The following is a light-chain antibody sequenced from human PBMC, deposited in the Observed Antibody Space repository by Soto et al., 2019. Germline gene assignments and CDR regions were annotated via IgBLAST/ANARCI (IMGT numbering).Light chain of an antibody. CDR2: GAS. CDR3: QQHGSSRALT. CDR1: QRVTSSY. J-gene: IGKJ4*01. V-gene: IGKV3-20*01. Sequence: DIVLAQSPGTLSFSPGETATLSSRAVQRVTSSYLAWYQQKPGQAPRLLIYGASSRATGIPDRFSGSGSGTDFTLTISRLEPEDFAVYYCQQHGSSRALTFGGGTKVDIK.